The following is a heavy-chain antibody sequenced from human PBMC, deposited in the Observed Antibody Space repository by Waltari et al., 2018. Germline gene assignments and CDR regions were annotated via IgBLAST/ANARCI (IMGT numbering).Heavy chain of an antibody. V-gene: IGHV4-59*08. CDR2: IYYSGST. CDR3: ARQLGGPRDGLHFDY. CDR1: GDSISSYY. J-gene: IGHJ4*02. D-gene: IGHD4-4*01. Sequence: QVQLQESGPGLVKPSETLSLTCSVSGDSISSYYWSWIRQSPGKGLECLGSIYYSGSTNYTPSLKSRVIISIDTSRNQFSLNVNSVTATDTAVYYCARQLGGPRDGLHFDYWGQGILVAVSS.